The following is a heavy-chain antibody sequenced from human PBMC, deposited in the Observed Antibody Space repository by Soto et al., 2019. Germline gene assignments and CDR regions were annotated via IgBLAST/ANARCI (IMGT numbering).Heavy chain of an antibody. D-gene: IGHD2-2*01. Sequence: EVQLLESGGGLVQPGGSLRLSCAASGFTFSSYAMHWVRQAPGKGLEWVSAISGSGGSTYYADSVKGRFTISRDNSKNTMYLETNRLSAEDTAVYYCANGGVAFVVPSVPDDWGQGTLVTVSS. CDR1: GFTFSSYA. CDR2: ISGSGGST. J-gene: IGHJ4*02. V-gene: IGHV3-23*01. CDR3: ANGGVAFVVPSVPDD.